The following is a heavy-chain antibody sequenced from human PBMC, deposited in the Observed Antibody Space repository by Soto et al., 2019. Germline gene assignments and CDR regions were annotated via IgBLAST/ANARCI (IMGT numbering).Heavy chain of an antibody. V-gene: IGHV1-18*01. CDR3: ARALGYDFWSGYYKDYYYGMDV. CDR2: ISAYNGNT. J-gene: IGHJ6*02. CDR1: GHTFTSYG. Sequence: QVQLVQSGAEVKKPGASVKVSCKASGHTFTSYGISWVRQAPGQGLEWMGWISAYNGNTNYAQKLQGRVTMTTDTSTSTAYMELRSLRSDDTAVYYCARALGYDFWSGYYKDYYYGMDVWGQGTTVTVSS. D-gene: IGHD3-3*01.